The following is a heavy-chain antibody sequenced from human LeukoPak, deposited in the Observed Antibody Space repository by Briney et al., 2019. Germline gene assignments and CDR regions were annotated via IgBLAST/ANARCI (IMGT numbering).Heavy chain of an antibody. Sequence: PGGSLRLSCAASGFTFSSYSMNWVRQTPGKGLEWVSFISSSSSNIYYADSVKGRFTISRDNAKNSLYLQMNSLRAEDTAVYYCARGVVWFDPWGQGTLVTVSS. V-gene: IGHV3-21*01. CDR1: GFTFSSYS. CDR2: ISSSSSNI. CDR3: ARGVVWFDP. J-gene: IGHJ5*02. D-gene: IGHD2-15*01.